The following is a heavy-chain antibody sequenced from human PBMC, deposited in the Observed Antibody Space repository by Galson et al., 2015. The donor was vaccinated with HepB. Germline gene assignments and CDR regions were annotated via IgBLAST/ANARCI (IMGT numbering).Heavy chain of an antibody. D-gene: IGHD3-3*01. J-gene: IGHJ3*02. CDR2: ISGSGGST. V-gene: IGHV3-23*01. CDR1: GFTFSSYA. Sequence: SLRLSCAASGFTFSSYAMSWVRQAPGKGLEWVSAISGSGGSTYYADSVKGRFTISRDNSKNTLYLQMNSLRAEDTAVYYCAKDGLRFWEWFGNDAFDIWGQGTMVTVSS. CDR3: AKDGLRFWEWFGNDAFDI.